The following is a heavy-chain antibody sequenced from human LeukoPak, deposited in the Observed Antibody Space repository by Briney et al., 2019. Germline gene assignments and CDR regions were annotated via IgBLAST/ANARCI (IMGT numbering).Heavy chain of an antibody. Sequence: SETLSLTCTVSGGSISSSSYYWGWIRQPPGKGLECSGSIYYSGSTYYNPSLKSRVTISVDTSKNQYSLKLSSVTAADTAVYYCARKYYYDSSGYYQGADAFDIWGQGTMVTVSS. J-gene: IGHJ3*02. CDR2: IYYSGST. D-gene: IGHD3-22*01. V-gene: IGHV4-39*07. CDR1: GGSISSSSYY. CDR3: ARKYYYDSSGYYQGADAFDI.